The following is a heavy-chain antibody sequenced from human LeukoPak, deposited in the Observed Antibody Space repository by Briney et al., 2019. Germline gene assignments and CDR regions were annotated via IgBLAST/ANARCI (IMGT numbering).Heavy chain of an antibody. CDR1: GYPFDNFG. Sequence: GAAVKVSCKASGYPFDNFGLTWVRQAPGQGLEWMGWISPYNGNTHYAQQFRGRLTMTTDTSTTTAYLELRSLKSDDTAVYYCARERLGGDLTGESLYWGQGTMVTVSS. CDR3: ARERLGGDLTGESLY. D-gene: IGHD4-17*01. V-gene: IGHV1-18*01. J-gene: IGHJ4*02. CDR2: ISPYNGNT.